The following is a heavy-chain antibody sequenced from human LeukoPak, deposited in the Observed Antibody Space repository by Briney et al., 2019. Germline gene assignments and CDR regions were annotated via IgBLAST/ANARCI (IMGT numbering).Heavy chain of an antibody. CDR1: GGSISSYY. CDR2: IYYSGST. J-gene: IGHJ3*02. Sequence: SETLSLTCTVSGGSISSYYWSWIRQHPGKGLEWIGYIYYSGSTYYNPSLKSRVTISVDTSKNQFSLKLSSVTAADTAVYYCARFDYYDSSGYYSPDAFDIWGQGTMVTVSS. V-gene: IGHV4-59*06. CDR3: ARFDYYDSSGYYSPDAFDI. D-gene: IGHD3-22*01.